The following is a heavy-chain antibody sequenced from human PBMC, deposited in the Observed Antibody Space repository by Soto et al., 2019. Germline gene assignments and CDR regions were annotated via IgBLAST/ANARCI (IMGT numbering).Heavy chain of an antibody. J-gene: IGHJ4*01. D-gene: IGHD6-19*01. V-gene: IGHV1-3*01. Sequence: ASVKVSCKTSGYTFTSYAMHWVRQAPGQRLEWMGWINAGNGNTKYSQKFQGRVTITIDTSASTAYMELSSLRSEDTAIYYCARDLGGWPDYWGRGTLVTVSS. CDR2: INAGNGNT. CDR3: ARDLGGWPDY. CDR1: GYTFTSYA.